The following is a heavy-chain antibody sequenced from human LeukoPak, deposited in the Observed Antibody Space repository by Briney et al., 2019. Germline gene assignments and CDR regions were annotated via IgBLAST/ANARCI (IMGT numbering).Heavy chain of an antibody. Sequence: SETLSLTCAVYGGSFSGYYWSWIRQPPGKGLEWIGKINHSGSTNYNPSLKSRVTISVDTSKNQFSLKLSSVTAADTAVYYCARGLSPRGYSYGYSPMYYFDYWGRGTLVTVSS. V-gene: IGHV4-34*01. CDR2: INHSGST. D-gene: IGHD5-18*01. J-gene: IGHJ4*02. CDR3: ARGLSPRGYSYGYSPMYYFDY. CDR1: GGSFSGYY.